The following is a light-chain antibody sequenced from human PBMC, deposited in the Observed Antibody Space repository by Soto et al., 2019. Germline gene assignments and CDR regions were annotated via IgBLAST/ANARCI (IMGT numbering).Light chain of an antibody. J-gene: IGLJ1*01. Sequence: QSVLTQPASVSGSPGQSITIPCTGSSSDVGGYNYVSWHQQHPGKAPKLIIYDVIHRPSGVSSRFSGSRSGNTASLITSGLQAEDEADYYCSSFTSSTPTYVFGSGTKLTVL. CDR3: SSFTSSTPTYV. CDR2: DVI. V-gene: IGLV2-14*01. CDR1: SSDVGGYNY.